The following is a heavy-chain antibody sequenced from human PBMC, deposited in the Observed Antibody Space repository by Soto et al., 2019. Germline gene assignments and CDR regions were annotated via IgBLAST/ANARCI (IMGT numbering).Heavy chain of an antibody. CDR2: IHYSGGT. D-gene: IGHD3-3*01. CDR1: GDSISTFY. V-gene: IGHV4-59*01. Sequence: PSEPLSLTCAASGDSISTFYWSWIRQPPGKGLEWIGYIHYSGGTNYSPSLKSQVIISVDTSKNQFSLKLSSVTAADTAGYFCARVRSNLFDYWGQGTLVTVSS. CDR3: ARVRSNLFDY. J-gene: IGHJ4*02.